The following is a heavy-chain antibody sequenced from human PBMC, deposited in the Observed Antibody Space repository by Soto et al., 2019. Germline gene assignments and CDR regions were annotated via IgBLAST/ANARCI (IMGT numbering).Heavy chain of an antibody. D-gene: IGHD3-3*01. CDR1: GDSVSSNSAA. J-gene: IGHJ5*02. CDR2: TYYRSKWYN. V-gene: IGHV6-1*01. CDR3: ARVPVSPKTSDERFLEWLPNWFDP. Sequence: PSQTLSLTCAISGDSVSSNSAAWNWIRQSPSRGLEWLGRTYYRSKWYNDYAVSVKSRITINPDTSKNQFSLQLNSVTPEDTAVYYCARVPVSPKTSDERFLEWLPNWFDPWGQGTLVTVSS.